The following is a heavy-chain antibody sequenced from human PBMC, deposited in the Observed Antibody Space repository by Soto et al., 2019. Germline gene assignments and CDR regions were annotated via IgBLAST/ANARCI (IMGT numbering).Heavy chain of an antibody. Sequence: QVQLVQSAAVVKKPGASVKVSCKASGYTFSGFYMHWVRQAPGQGLEWMGWINPNSGATVYAQKFQGRVTMTRDTSISTAYMELSRLTSDDTAVYYCATPTGRVLGRSCADWGQGTLVTVSS. D-gene: IGHD3-16*01. CDR2: INPNSGAT. V-gene: IGHV1-2*02. CDR1: GYTFSGFY. J-gene: IGHJ4*02. CDR3: ATPTGRVLGRSCAD.